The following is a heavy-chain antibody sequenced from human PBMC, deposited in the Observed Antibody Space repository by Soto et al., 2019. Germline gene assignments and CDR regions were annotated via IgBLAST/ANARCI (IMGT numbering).Heavy chain of an antibody. V-gene: IGHV4-59*01. J-gene: IGHJ5*02. Sequence: QVHLQESGPRLVKPSETLSLTCTVSGGSISNYYWSWIRQPPGRGLEWIGHIFYSGSTNYNPALKSRVTISVDTSKSQFSLKLSSVTAADTVVYYCAKDSGYNYGYFRWFDPWGQGTLVTVSS. CDR1: GGSISNYY. CDR3: AKDSGYNYGYFRWFDP. CDR2: IFYSGST. D-gene: IGHD5-18*01.